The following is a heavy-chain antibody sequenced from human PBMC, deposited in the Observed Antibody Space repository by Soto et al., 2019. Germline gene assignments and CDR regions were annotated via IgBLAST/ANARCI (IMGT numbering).Heavy chain of an antibody. V-gene: IGHV1-3*01. J-gene: IGHJ6*02. CDR2: INAGNGNT. CDR1: GYTFTSYA. D-gene: IGHD2-2*01. Sequence: QVQLVQSGAEVKKPGASVKVSCKASGYTFTSYAMHWVRQAPGQRLEWMGWINAGNGNTKYSQKFQGRVTITRDTSASTAYMELSSLRSEDTAVYYCARDRVGYCSSPSCYCYGMDVWGQGTTVTVSS. CDR3: ARDRVGYCSSPSCYCYGMDV.